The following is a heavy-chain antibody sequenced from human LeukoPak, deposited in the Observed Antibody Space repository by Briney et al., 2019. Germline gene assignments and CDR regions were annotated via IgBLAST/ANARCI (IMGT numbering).Heavy chain of an antibody. D-gene: IGHD3-9*01. V-gene: IGHV1-2*06. CDR1: GYTFTGYH. J-gene: IGHJ4*02. CDR3: ASHTRDILTGYYNSVDY. Sequence: ASVKVSCKASGYTFTGYHMHWVRQAPGQGLEWMGRINPNSGGTNYAQKFQGRVTMTRDTSISTAYMELSRLRSDDTAVYYCASHTRDILTGYYNSVDYWGQGTLVTVSS. CDR2: INPNSGGT.